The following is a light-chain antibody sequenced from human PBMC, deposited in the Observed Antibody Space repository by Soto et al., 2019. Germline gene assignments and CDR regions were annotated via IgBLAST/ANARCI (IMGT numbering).Light chain of an antibody. CDR1: SSNVGSNT. Sequence: QSVLTQPPSVSGTPGQRVTISCSGGSSNVGSNTVHWYQQVPGTAPKLLIFNNNQRPSGVPDRFSGSTSGTSASLAISGLQSEDESDYYCATWDDSLNAYVFGTGTKVTVL. CDR3: ATWDDSLNAYV. V-gene: IGLV1-44*01. CDR2: NNN. J-gene: IGLJ1*01.